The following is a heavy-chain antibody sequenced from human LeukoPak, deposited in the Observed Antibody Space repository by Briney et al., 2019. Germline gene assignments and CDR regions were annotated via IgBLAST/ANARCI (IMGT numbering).Heavy chain of an antibody. V-gene: IGHV4-59*08. CDR1: GASISRYY. CDR3: ARHISSGGTYAHFDY. Sequence: PSETLSLTCTVSGASISRYYWTWIRQPPGKGLEWIGYIYYSGITNYNPSLKSRVTISVDTSKNQISLKLSSVTAADTAVYYCARHISSGGTYAHFDYWGQGTLVTVSS. CDR2: IYYSGIT. D-gene: IGHD1-26*01. J-gene: IGHJ4*02.